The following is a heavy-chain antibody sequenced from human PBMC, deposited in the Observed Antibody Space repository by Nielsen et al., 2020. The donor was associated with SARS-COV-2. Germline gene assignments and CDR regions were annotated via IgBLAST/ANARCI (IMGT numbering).Heavy chain of an antibody. J-gene: IGHJ4*02. CDR3: ARADSAMATDY. Sequence: GESLKISCAASGFTFSDYYMSWIRQAPGKGLEWVSYISSSSSYTNYADSVKGRFTISRDNAKNSLYLQMNSLRAEDAAAYYCARADSAMATDYWGQGTLVTVSS. CDR2: ISSSSSYT. V-gene: IGHV3-11*06. CDR1: GFTFSDYY. D-gene: IGHD5-18*01.